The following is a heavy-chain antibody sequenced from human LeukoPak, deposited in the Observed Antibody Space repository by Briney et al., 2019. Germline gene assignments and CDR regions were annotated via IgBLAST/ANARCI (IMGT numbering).Heavy chain of an antibody. V-gene: IGHV1-58*01. CDR3: ARAITGTDRLVDY. CDR1: GFTFTSSA. D-gene: IGHD1-20*01. Sequence: ASVKVSCKASGFTFTSSAVQWVRQARGQRLEWIGWIVVGSGNTNYAQKFQERVTITRDMSTSTAYMELSSLKASDTAMYYCARAITGTDRLVDYWGQGTLVTVSS. J-gene: IGHJ4*02. CDR2: IVVGSGNT.